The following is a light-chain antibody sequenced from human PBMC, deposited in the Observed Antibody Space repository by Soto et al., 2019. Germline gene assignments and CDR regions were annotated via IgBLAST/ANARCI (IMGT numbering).Light chain of an antibody. CDR1: QSVTKNN. CDR2: GAS. J-gene: IGKJ1*01. Sequence: EIVMTQSPATLSVSPGGRATLSCRASQSVTKNNLNWYQQKPGQAPRLLIYGASNRATGIPARFSGSGSGTDFTLTISSPEPEDVAVYYCQKRGNRPPWTFGQGTKVDIK. CDR3: QKRGNRPPWT. V-gene: IGKV3-11*01.